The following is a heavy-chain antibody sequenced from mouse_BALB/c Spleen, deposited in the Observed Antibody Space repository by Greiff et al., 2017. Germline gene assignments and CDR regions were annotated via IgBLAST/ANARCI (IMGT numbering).Heavy chain of an antibody. V-gene: IGHV1-80*01. CDR3: ARLIYDGYYVGAMDY. D-gene: IGHD2-3*01. CDR1: GYAFSSYW. CDR2: IYPGDGDT. J-gene: IGHJ4*01. Sequence: QVQLQQSGAELVRPGSSVKISCKASGYAFSSYWMNWVKQRPGQGLEWIGQIYPGDGDTNYNGKFKGKATLTADKSSSTAYMQLSSLTSEDSAVYFCARLIYDGYYVGAMDYWGQGTSVTVSS.